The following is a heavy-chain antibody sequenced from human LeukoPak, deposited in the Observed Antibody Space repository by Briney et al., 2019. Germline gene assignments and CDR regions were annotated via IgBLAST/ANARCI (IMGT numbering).Heavy chain of an antibody. Sequence: SETLSLTCTVSGGSISSSSYYWGWIRQPPGKGLEWIGSIYYSGSTYYNPSLKSRVTISVDTSKNQFSLKLSSVTAADTAVYYCARPSFLLGYCSSTSCYTRNWFDPWGQGTLVTVSS. V-gene: IGHV4-39*01. CDR3: ARPSFLLGYCSSTSCYTRNWFDP. J-gene: IGHJ5*02. D-gene: IGHD2-2*02. CDR2: IYYSGST. CDR1: GGSISSSSYY.